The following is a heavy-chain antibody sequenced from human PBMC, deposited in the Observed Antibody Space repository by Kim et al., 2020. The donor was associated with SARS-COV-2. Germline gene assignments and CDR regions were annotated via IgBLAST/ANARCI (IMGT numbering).Heavy chain of an antibody. CDR2: IKSDGSDI. CDR1: GFTFSGYW. Sequence: GGSLRLSCAASGFTFSGYWMQWVRQAPGKGLVWVSRIKSDGSDINYADSVKGRFTISRDNARNTLYLQMKSLRAEDTAVYYCIREGYNYGYAYWGQGTLV. V-gene: IGHV3-74*01. D-gene: IGHD5-18*01. J-gene: IGHJ4*02. CDR3: IREGYNYGYAY.